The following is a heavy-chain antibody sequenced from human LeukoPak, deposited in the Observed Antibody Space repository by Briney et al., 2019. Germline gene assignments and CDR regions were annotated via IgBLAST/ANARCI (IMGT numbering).Heavy chain of an antibody. J-gene: IGHJ4*02. CDR1: GGSTSSYY. V-gene: IGHV4-59*08. Sequence: PSETLSLTCTVSGGSTSSYYWSWIRQPPGKGLEWIGYIYYSGSTNYNPSLKSRLTISIDTSKNQFSVKLSSVTAADTAVYYCARHSGAGTGFVYWGQGTLVTVSS. CDR3: ARHSGAGTGFVY. CDR2: IYYSGST. D-gene: IGHD6-19*01.